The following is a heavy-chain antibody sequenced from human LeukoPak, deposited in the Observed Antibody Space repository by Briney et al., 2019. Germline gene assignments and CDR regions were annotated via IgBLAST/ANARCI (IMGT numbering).Heavy chain of an antibody. D-gene: IGHD1-26*01. CDR2: ISSSGSTI. J-gene: IGHJ3*02. CDR1: GFTFSSYE. CDR3: ATERSGSYLHGAFDI. Sequence: GGSLRLSCAASGFTFSSYEMNWVRQAPGKGLEGVSYISSSGSTIYYADSVKGRFTISRDNAKNSLYLQMNSLRAEDTAVYYCATERSGSYLHGAFDIWGQGTMVTVSS. V-gene: IGHV3-48*03.